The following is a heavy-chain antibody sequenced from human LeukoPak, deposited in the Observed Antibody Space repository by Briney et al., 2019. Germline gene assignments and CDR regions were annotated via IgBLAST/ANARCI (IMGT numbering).Heavy chain of an antibody. CDR1: GFTVSSNY. CDR3: ARESRAAAGSFDY. J-gene: IGHJ4*02. D-gene: IGHD6-13*01. V-gene: IGHV3-53*01. Sequence: GGSLRLSCAASGFTVSSNYMRWVRQARGKGLEWVSVIYSGGSTYYADSVKGRFTISRDNSKNTLYLQMNSLRAEDTAVYYCARESRAAAGSFDYWGQGTLVTVSS. CDR2: IYSGGST.